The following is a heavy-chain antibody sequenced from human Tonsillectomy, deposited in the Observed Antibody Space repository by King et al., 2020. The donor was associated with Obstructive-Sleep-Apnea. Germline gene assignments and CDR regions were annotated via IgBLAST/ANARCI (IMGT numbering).Heavy chain of an antibody. Sequence: VQLVESGAEVKKPGASVKVSCKASGYTFTSYGISWVRQAPGQGLEWMGWISAYNGNTNYAQKLQGRVTMTTDTSTSTAYMELRSLRSDDTAVYYCARESSPVVAETTRIFRYWGQGTLVTVSS. CDR2: ISAYNGNT. CDR3: ARESSPVVAETTRIFRY. J-gene: IGHJ4*02. V-gene: IGHV1-18*04. CDR1: GYTFTSYG. D-gene: IGHD2-15*01.